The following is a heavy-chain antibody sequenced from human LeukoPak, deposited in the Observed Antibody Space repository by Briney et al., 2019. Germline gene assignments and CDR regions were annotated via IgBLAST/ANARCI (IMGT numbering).Heavy chain of an antibody. Sequence: GRSLRLSCAASGFSFSSYAIHWVRQAPGKGLEWVALISYNGGKKDYADSVKGRSTIDRDNSKNTVYLQMNSLRVEDTAVYYCARGRSDPRYYGSGMDWFDPWGQGTLVTVSS. D-gene: IGHD3-10*01. J-gene: IGHJ5*02. V-gene: IGHV3-30*04. CDR3: ARGRSDPRYYGSGMDWFDP. CDR2: ISYNGGKK. CDR1: GFSFSSYA.